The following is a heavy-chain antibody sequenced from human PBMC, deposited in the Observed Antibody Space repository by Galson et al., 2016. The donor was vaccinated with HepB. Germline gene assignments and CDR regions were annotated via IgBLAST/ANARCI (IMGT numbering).Heavy chain of an antibody. Sequence: SLRLSCAASGFTFSSYSMAWIRQAPGKGLEWVSSLTSSGGSTHYTDSVKGRFTISRDNSKNTLYLYMNSLRDEDTAVYYCARAGSSWYFDYWGQGTLVTVSS. CDR2: LTSSGGST. D-gene: IGHD6-13*01. J-gene: IGHJ4*02. CDR3: ARAGSSWYFDY. V-gene: IGHV3-23*01. CDR1: GFTFSSYS.